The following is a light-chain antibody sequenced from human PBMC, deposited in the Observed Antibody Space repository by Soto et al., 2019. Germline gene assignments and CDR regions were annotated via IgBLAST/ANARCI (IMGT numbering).Light chain of an antibody. Sequence: DIPMAQSPSTLSASVGDRVTITCRASQSISSWLAWYRQKPGKAPKLLIYDASSLESGVPSRFRGSGSGTEFTLTISSLQPDDFATYYFQHYDSYPWTFGQGTKVEIK. CDR1: QSISSW. CDR2: DAS. J-gene: IGKJ1*01. CDR3: QHYDSYPWT. V-gene: IGKV1-5*01.